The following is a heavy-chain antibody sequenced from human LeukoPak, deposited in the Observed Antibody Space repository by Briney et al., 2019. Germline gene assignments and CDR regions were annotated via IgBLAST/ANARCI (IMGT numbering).Heavy chain of an antibody. D-gene: IGHD3-3*01. CDR1: GYTFTSYY. CDR2: INPSGGST. J-gene: IGHJ4*02. CDR3: YAIFLEPPPFDY. Sequence: ASVKVSCKASGYTFTSYYMHWVRQAPGQGLEWMGIINPSGGSTSYAQKFQGRVTMTRDMSTSTVYMELSSLRSEDTAVYYCYAIFLEPPPFDYWGQGTLVTVSS. V-gene: IGHV1-46*01.